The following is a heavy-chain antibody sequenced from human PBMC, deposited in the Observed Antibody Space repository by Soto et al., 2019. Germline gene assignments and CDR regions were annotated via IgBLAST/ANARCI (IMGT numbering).Heavy chain of an antibody. Sequence: SETLSLTCTVSGGSIISYYWSWIRQPPGKGLEWIGYIYYTGYTNYNPSLKSRVTISVDTSKNQFSLDVSSVTAADTAVYYCARVNWFGESGLAYWGQGTLVPVSS. CDR3: ARVNWFGESGLAY. V-gene: IGHV4-59*01. J-gene: IGHJ4*02. D-gene: IGHD3-10*01. CDR1: GGSIISYY. CDR2: IYYTGYT.